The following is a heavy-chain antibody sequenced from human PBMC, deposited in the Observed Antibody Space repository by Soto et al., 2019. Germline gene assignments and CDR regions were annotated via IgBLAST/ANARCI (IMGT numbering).Heavy chain of an antibody. Sequence: PGESLKISCKGSAYSFTSYWIGWVRQMPGKGLEWMGIIYPGDSDTRYSPSFQGQVAISADKSISTAYLQWSSLKASDTAMYYCARKPVYSSGWYAFDIWGQGRMVSVSS. CDR3: ARKPVYSSGWYAFDI. CDR2: IYPGDSDT. D-gene: IGHD6-19*01. CDR1: AYSFTSYW. V-gene: IGHV5-51*01. J-gene: IGHJ3*02.